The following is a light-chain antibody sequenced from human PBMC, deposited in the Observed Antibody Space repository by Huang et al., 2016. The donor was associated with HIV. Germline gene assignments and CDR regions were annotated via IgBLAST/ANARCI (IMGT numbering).Light chain of an antibody. CDR1: QSISSN. V-gene: IGKV3-15*01. CDR2: GAS. CDR3: HQYNNWPPWT. J-gene: IGKJ1*01. Sequence: EIVMTQSPATLSVSPGERATLSCKASQSISSNLAWYRQKLGQAPRLLIYGASTRATDIPARFSGSGSGTEFTLTISSLQSEDFALYFCHQYNNWPPWTFGQGTKVEIK.